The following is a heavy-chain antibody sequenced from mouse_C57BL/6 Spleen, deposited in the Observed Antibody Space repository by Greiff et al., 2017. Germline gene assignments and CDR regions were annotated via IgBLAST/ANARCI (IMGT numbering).Heavy chain of an antibody. CDR2: INPGSGGT. D-gene: IGHD1-1*01. V-gene: IGHV1-54*01. Sequence: QVQLKESGAELVRPGTSVKVSCKASGYAFTNYLIEWVKQRPGQGLEWIGVINPGSGGTNYNEKFKGKATLTADKSSSTAYMQLSSLTSEDSAVYVCARGGIRRGTWYFDVWGTGTTVTVSS. CDR3: ARGGIRRGTWYFDV. J-gene: IGHJ1*03. CDR1: GYAFTNYL.